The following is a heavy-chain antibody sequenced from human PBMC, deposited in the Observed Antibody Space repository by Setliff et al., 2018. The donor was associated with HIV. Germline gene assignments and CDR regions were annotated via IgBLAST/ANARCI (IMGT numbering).Heavy chain of an antibody. CDR3: TRDLDLTGGEAFDI. V-gene: IGHV3-21*01. D-gene: IGHD3-3*01. CDR2: LSAESTFI. Sequence: SGGSLRLSCGASGFTFSNFWMSWVRQAPGKGLEWVASLSAESTFIYYADSTKGRFTISRDNARNSLYLQMNSLRAEDTAMYYCTRDLDLTGGEAFDIWGQGTMVTVSS. CDR1: GFTFSNFW. J-gene: IGHJ3*02.